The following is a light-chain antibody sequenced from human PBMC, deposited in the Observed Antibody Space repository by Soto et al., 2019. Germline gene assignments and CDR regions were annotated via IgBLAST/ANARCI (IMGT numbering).Light chain of an antibody. J-gene: IGKJ1*01. CDR2: GAS. CDR1: QSVSSSY. CDR3: QVYGSSPKT. V-gene: IGKV3-20*01. Sequence: EIVLTQSPGTLSLSLGERATLSYRVSQSVSSSYLAWYQQKPGRAPRLLIYGASSRATGIPDRFSGSGSGTDFTLTISRLEPGDFAVYYCQVYGSSPKTFGQGTKVDIK.